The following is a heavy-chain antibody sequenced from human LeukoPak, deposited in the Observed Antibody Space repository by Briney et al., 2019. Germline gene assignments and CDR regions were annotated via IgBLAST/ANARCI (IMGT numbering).Heavy chain of an antibody. CDR3: VKNRVVFNWNYAYYFDS. Sequence: PGGSLRLSCAASAFTFSGYAMSWVRQAPGKGLEWVSAISGRGDSTYYADSVKGRFTISRDNSKNTLYLQMNSLRAEDTAVYYCVKNRVVFNWNYAYYFDSWGQGTLVTVSS. CDR2: ISGRGDST. J-gene: IGHJ4*02. D-gene: IGHD1-7*01. V-gene: IGHV3-23*01. CDR1: AFTFSGYA.